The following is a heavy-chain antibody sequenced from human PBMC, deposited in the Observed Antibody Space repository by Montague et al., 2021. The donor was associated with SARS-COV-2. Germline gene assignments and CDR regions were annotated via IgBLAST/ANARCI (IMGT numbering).Heavy chain of an antibody. J-gene: IGHJ3*02. CDR2: FSGSSTKM. CDR1: GFSLSSYS. V-gene: IGHV3-48*02. D-gene: IGHD1/OR15-1a*01. CDR3: ARDAGYYWNTEAYALDM. Sequence: SLRLSCAASGFSLSSYSMNWVRQAPGKGLEWVSYFSGSSTKMNFADSVKGRFTISRDIAKNSLYLQMDSLTDEDTAVYYCARDAGYYWNTEAYALDMWGQGTMVVVSS.